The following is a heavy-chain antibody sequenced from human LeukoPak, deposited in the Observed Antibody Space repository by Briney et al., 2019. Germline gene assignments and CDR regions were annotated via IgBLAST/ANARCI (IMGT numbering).Heavy chain of an antibody. Sequence: ASVKVSCKASGYTFTSYGIRWVRQAPGQGLEWMGWISAYNGNTNYAQRLQGRATMTTDTSTSTAYMELRSLRSDDAGVYYSARARGAYDYVWGSYRFFAFDVWGQGTMVTVSS. CDR1: GYTFTSYG. J-gene: IGHJ3*01. CDR3: ARARGAYDYVWGSYRFFAFDV. CDR2: ISAYNGNT. V-gene: IGHV1-18*04. D-gene: IGHD3-16*02.